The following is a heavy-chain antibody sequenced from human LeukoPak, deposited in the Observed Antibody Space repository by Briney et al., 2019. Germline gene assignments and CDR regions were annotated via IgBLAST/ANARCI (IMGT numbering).Heavy chain of an antibody. D-gene: IGHD6-19*01. Sequence: PGGSLRLSCAASGFTFSDYYMRWIRQAPGKGLEWVSFISSTSSYIKDADSVKGRFTISRDNAKKSLYLQMNSLRAEDTAVYYCARDSSGWSVDYWGQGTLVTVSS. CDR3: ARDSSGWSVDY. J-gene: IGHJ4*02. CDR1: GFTFSDYY. CDR2: ISSTSSYI. V-gene: IGHV3-11*05.